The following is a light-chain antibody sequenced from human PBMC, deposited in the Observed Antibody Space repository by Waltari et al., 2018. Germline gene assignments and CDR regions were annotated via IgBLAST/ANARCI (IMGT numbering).Light chain of an antibody. CDR2: TVS. J-gene: IGKJ3*01. V-gene: IGKV3-15*01. Sequence: IVMTQSPVTLSVSPGESATLSCRASQSVNSNLAWYQQKPGQAPSLLIYTVSTRATGIPARFSGSGSGTEFTLFISSLQSEDFAVYYCQQYDNWPPTFTFGPGTAV. CDR3: QQYDNWPPTFT. CDR1: QSVNSN.